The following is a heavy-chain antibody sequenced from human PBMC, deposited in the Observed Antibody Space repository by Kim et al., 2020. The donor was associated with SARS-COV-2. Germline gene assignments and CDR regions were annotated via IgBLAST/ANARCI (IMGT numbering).Heavy chain of an antibody. V-gene: IGHV1-3*01. D-gene: IGHD3-22*01. Sequence: KVQGRVTISRDTSASTAYMELSSLRSEDTAVYYCALSLGIIVAAGGRAFDIWGQGTMVTVSS. CDR3: ALSLGIIVAAGGRAFDI. J-gene: IGHJ3*02.